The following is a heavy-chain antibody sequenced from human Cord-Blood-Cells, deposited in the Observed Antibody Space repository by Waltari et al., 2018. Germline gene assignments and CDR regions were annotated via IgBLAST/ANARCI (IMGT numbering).Heavy chain of an antibody. CDR3: ARDRLGYCSSTSCYYFDY. Sequence: QVQLVQSGAEVKKPGSSVKVSCKASGGTFSSYAISWVRQAPGQGLEWMGGIIPIFGTANYAQKCQGRVTITADESTSTAYMGLSSLRSEDTAVYYCARDRLGYCSSTSCYYFDYWGQGTLVTVSS. D-gene: IGHD2-2*01. CDR2: IIPIFGTA. CDR1: GGTFSSYA. J-gene: IGHJ4*02. V-gene: IGHV1-69*01.